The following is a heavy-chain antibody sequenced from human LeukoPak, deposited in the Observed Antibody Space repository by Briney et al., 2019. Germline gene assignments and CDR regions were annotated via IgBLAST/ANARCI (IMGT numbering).Heavy chain of an antibody. D-gene: IGHD5-18*01. V-gene: IGHV4-61*01. CDR2: IFHSGST. CDR3: ARPHGRGYSYGRFDY. J-gene: IGHJ4*02. Sequence: SETLSLTCNVSSASVSSGSYYWSWIRQPPGKGLEWIGYIFHSGSTNYSPSLKSRVTISVDTSKNQFSLKLSSVTAADTAVYYCARPHGRGYSYGRFDYWGQGTLVTVSS. CDR1: SASVSSGSYY.